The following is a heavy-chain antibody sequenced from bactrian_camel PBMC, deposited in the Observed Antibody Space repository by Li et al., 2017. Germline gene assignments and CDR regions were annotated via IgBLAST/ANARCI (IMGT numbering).Heavy chain of an antibody. J-gene: IGHJ4*01. CDR2: IHRDASST. Sequence: VESGGGLVQAGGSLRLSCTASIGTFDDYAVGWFRQAPGKGLEWVSAIHRDASSTYYVDSVKDRFTISRVNAKNTLYLQMNSLKPEDTAMYYCAADPGLQPCGGTTWRLPAAYKYWGQGTQVTVS. D-gene: IGHD2*01. V-gene: IGHV3-1*01. CDR3: AADPGLQPCGGTTWRLPAAYKY. CDR1: IGTFDDYA.